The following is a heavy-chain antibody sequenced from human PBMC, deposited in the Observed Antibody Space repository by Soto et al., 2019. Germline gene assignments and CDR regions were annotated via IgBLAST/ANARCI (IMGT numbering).Heavy chain of an antibody. Sequence: SETLSLTCAVSGGSISSSNWWSWVRQPPGRGLEWIGEIYHSGNSNYNPSLKSRVTLSVDKSKNQFSLNLTSVTAADTAVYYCARGRIQLWYPFDYWGQGTLVTVSS. D-gene: IGHD5-18*01. V-gene: IGHV4-4*02. CDR2: IYHSGNS. J-gene: IGHJ4*02. CDR1: GGSISSSNW. CDR3: ARGRIQLWYPFDY.